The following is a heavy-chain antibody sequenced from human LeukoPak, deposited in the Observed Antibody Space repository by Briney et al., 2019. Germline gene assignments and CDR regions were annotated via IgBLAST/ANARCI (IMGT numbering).Heavy chain of an antibody. V-gene: IGHV3-11*01. J-gene: IGHJ4*02. Sequence: GGSLRLSCAASGFTFSDHYMSWIRQAPGKGLEWVSYISSSGSTIYYADSVKGRFTISRDNDKNSLDLQMNSLRAEDTAVYFCAKRGVVIRVILVGFHKEAYYFDSWGQGALVTVSS. CDR3: AKRGVVIRVILVGFHKEAYYFDS. CDR2: ISSSGSTI. CDR1: GFTFSDHY. D-gene: IGHD3-22*01.